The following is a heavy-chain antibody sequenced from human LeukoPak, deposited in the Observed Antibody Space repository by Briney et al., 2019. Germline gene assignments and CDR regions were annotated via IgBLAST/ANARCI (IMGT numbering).Heavy chain of an antibody. V-gene: IGHV3-7*01. CDR2: IRQGGSET. Sequence: GGSLRLSCAASGFIFSNYWMTWVRQAPGKGLEWVATIRQGGSETFYVDSVRGRFTISRDDAKNSLYLQMNSLRAEDMAVYYCARDPLDYWGQGTPVTVSS. CDR1: GFIFSNYW. CDR3: ARDPLDY. J-gene: IGHJ4*02.